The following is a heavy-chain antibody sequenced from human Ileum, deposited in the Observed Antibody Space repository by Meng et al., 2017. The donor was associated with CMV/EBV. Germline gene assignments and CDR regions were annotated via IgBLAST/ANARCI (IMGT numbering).Heavy chain of an antibody. CDR2: INWNGGST. CDR1: TFDDYG. Sequence: TFDDYGMSWVRQAPGKGLEWVSGINWNGGSTGYADSVKGRFTISRDNAKNSLYLQMNSLRAEDTALYYCARANPPYYYDSSGYYGVDYWGQGTLVTVSS. V-gene: IGHV3-20*03. CDR3: ARANPPYYYDSSGYYGVDY. D-gene: IGHD3-22*01. J-gene: IGHJ4*02.